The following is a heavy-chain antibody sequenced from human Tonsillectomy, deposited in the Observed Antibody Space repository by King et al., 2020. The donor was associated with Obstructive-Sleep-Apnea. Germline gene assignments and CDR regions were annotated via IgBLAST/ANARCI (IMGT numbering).Heavy chain of an antibody. V-gene: IGHV3-30*14. J-gene: IGHJ4*02. CDR3: ARDFVY. CDR1: GFTFSNFE. CDR2: VSTDGRRQ. Sequence: VQLVESGGDVVRPGTSLTLSCIASGFTFSNFEIHWVREAPGKGLEWVTLVSTDGRRQYYADSVKGRFTISRDNSKNTVYLQMNNLRPDDTAMYYCARDFVYWGQGTLVTVSP.